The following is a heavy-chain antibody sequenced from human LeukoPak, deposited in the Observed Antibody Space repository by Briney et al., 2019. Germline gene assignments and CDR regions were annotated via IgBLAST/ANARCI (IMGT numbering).Heavy chain of an antibody. CDR1: GGSISNYF. Sequence: SETLSLTSTVSGGSISNYFWSWIRQLAGKGLECIGRIYTSGSTNYNPSLNSRVTISRDTSKNHFSLQLSSVTAADTAVYFCARGRVSSITWHSTYYYYFYMDVWGKGTTVTVSS. V-gene: IGHV4-4*07. CDR3: ARGRVSSITWHSTYYYYFYMDV. J-gene: IGHJ6*03. CDR2: IYTSGST. D-gene: IGHD4-11*01.